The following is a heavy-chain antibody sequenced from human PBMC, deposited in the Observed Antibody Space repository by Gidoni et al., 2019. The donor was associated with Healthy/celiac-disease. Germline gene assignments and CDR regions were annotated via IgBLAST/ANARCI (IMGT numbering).Heavy chain of an antibody. Sequence: DVQLVESGGGLVHPGGSLSLSCAASGFTVSSNYMRWVRQAPGKGLEWVSVIYSGGSTYYADSVKGRFTISRDNSKNTLYLQMNSLRAEDTAVYYGARGWYDFWSGYPPDNWYFDLWGRGTLVTVSS. D-gene: IGHD3-3*01. CDR3: ARGWYDFWSGYPPDNWYFDL. V-gene: IGHV3-66*01. J-gene: IGHJ2*01. CDR1: GFTVSSNY. CDR2: IYSGGST.